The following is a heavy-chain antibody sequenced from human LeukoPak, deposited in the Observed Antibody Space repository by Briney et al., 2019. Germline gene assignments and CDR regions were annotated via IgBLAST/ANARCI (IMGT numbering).Heavy chain of an antibody. CDR2: ISSSGSTI. J-gene: IGHJ6*02. Sequence: QPGGSLRLSCAASGFTFSRYEMNWVRQAPGKGLEWVSYISSSGSTIYYADSVKGRFTISRDNAKNSLYLQMSSLRAEDTAVYYCARKAIFAYGMDVWGQGTTVTVSS. CDR3: ARKAIFAYGMDV. V-gene: IGHV3-48*03. D-gene: IGHD3-3*01. CDR1: GFTFSRYE.